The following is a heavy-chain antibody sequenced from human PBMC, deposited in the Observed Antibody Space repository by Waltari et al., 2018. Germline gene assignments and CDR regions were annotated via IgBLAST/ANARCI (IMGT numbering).Heavy chain of an antibody. CDR3: AGGPVVVVAATLYNWFDP. D-gene: IGHD2-15*01. Sequence: QVQLQESGPGLGKPSETLCLTCTVSGYPSRSGYYWGWIRQPPGKGLEWIGSIYHRGSTYYNPSLKRRVTISVDTSKNQFSLKLSSVTAADTAVYYCAGGPVVVVAATLYNWFDPWGQGTLVTVSS. J-gene: IGHJ5*02. CDR2: IYHRGST. V-gene: IGHV4-38-2*02. CDR1: GYPSRSGYY.